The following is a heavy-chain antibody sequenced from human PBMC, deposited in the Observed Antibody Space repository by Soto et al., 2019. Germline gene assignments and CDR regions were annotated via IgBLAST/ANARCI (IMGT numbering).Heavy chain of an antibody. CDR1: GGNIINYY. V-gene: IGHV4-59*08. Sequence: PSETMSLTCTVSGGNIINYYWSWIRQPPGKGLEWIGFIYYSGSTNYNPSLNSRVTISIDTSKNQFSLKLSSVTAADTALYYCASRHDQYSSSWPYNWFDPWGQGTLVTVS. CDR3: ASRHDQYSSSWPYNWFDP. J-gene: IGHJ5*02. CDR2: IYYSGST. D-gene: IGHD6-13*01.